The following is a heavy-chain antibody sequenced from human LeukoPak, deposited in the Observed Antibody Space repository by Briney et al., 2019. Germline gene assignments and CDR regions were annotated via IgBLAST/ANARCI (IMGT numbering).Heavy chain of an antibody. CDR2: IRPQPYGGTT. V-gene: IGHV3-49*04. CDR3: AGSDGSHYLVY. D-gene: IGHD5-24*01. CDR1: SLNFGGYG. Sequence: PGGSLRLSCITSSLNFGGYGLTWVRQAPGKGLEWVGFIRPQPYGGTTEYAASVKGRFVISRDDTKGVADLQMISLKTEDTAVYDCAGSDGSHYLVYWGQGTLVTVSS. J-gene: IGHJ4*02.